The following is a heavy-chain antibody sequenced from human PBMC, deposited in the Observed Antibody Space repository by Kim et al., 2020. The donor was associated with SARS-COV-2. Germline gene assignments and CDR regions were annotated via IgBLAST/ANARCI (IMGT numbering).Heavy chain of an antibody. CDR2: INPNSGGT. J-gene: IGHJ5*02. Sequence: ASVKVSCKASGYTFTGYYMHWVRQAPGQGLEWMGRINPNSGGTNYAQKFQGRVTMTRDTSISTAYMELSRLRSDDTAVYYCARGRGLLWFGELLSHNWFDPWGQGTLVTVSS. V-gene: IGHV1-2*06. CDR3: ARGRGLLWFGELLSHNWFDP. CDR1: GYTFTGYY. D-gene: IGHD3-10*01.